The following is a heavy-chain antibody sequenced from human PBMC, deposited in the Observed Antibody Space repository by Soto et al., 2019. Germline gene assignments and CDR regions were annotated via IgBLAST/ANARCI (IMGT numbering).Heavy chain of an antibody. Sequence: TLSLTCTVSGDSIGSGDNYWSWIRQPPGKGLEWIGFIHSRGSTNYNPSLRSRLIISVDTSKNQFSLTLSSVTAADTAVYYCARIGSYYDNTGFSENAFDVWGQGTMVTVS. CDR2: IHSRGST. J-gene: IGHJ3*01. CDR3: ARIGSYYDNTGFSENAFDV. D-gene: IGHD3-10*01. V-gene: IGHV4-30-4*01. CDR1: GDSIGSGDNY.